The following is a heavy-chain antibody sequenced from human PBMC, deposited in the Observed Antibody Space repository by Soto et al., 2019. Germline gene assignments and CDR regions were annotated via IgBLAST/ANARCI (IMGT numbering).Heavy chain of an antibody. D-gene: IGHD3-10*01. CDR1: GGSISSGGYY. Sequence: PSETLSLTCTVSGGSISSGGYYWSWIRQHPGKGLEWIGYIYYSGSTYYNPSLKSRVTISVDTSKNQFSLKLSSVTAADTAVYYCATDYYGSGSYSYGMDVWGQGPTVTVSS. J-gene: IGHJ6*02. CDR3: ATDYYGSGSYSYGMDV. CDR2: IYYSGST. V-gene: IGHV4-31*03.